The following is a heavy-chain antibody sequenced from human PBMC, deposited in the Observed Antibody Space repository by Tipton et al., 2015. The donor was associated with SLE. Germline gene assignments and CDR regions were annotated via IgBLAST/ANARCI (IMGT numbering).Heavy chain of an antibody. Sequence: SLRLSCAASGFTFSSYSMNWVRQAPGKGLEWVSYISSSSSTIYYADSVKGRFTISRDNAKNSLYLQMNSLRAEDTAVYYCACFSAQGYWGQGTLVTVSS. D-gene: IGHD3-10*01. J-gene: IGHJ4*02. CDR2: ISSSSSTI. V-gene: IGHV3-48*01. CDR3: ACFSAQGY. CDR1: GFTFSSYS.